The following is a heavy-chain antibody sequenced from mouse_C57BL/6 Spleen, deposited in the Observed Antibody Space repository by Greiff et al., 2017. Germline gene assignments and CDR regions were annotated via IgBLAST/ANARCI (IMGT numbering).Heavy chain of an antibody. D-gene: IGHD2-5*01. J-gene: IGHJ1*03. CDR2: IDPSDSYT. Sequence: QVQLQQPGAELVMPGASVKLSCKASGYTFTSYWMHWVKQRPGQGLEWIGEIDPSDSYTTYNQKFKGKSTLTVDKSSSTAYMQLSSLTSEDSAVYYCARWDSNYGYFDVWGTGTTVTVSS. CDR3: ARWDSNYGYFDV. V-gene: IGHV1-69*01. CDR1: GYTFTSYW.